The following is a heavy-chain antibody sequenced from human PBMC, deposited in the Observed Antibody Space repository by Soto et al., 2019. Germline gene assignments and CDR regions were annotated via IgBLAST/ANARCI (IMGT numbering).Heavy chain of an antibody. J-gene: IGHJ3*02. V-gene: IGHV5-51*01. CDR2: IYPGDSDT. CDR3: ARPARNYYYDSSGYSDAFDI. Sequence: GESLKISCKGSGYSFTSYWIGWVRQMPGKGLEWMGIIYPGDSDTRYSPSFQGQVTISADKPISTAYLQWSSLKASDTAMYYCARPARNYYYDSSGYSDAFDIWGQGTMVTVSS. CDR1: GYSFTSYW. D-gene: IGHD3-22*01.